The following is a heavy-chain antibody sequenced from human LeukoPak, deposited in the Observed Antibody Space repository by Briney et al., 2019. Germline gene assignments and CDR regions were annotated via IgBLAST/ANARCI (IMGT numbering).Heavy chain of an antibody. V-gene: IGHV4-34*01. Sequence: SETLSLTCAVYGGSFSGYYWSWIRQPPGKGLEWIGEVNHSGSTNYNPSLKSRVTISVDTSKNQFSLKLSSVTAADTAVYYCARGPPPYYYDSSDYYKRTNAYYFDYWGQGTLVTVSS. J-gene: IGHJ4*02. CDR1: GGSFSGYY. CDR3: ARGPPPYYYDSSDYYKRTNAYYFDY. D-gene: IGHD3-22*01. CDR2: VNHSGST.